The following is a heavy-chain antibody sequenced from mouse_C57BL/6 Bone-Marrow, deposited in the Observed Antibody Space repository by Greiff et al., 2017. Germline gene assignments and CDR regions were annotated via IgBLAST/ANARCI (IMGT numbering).Heavy chain of an antibody. CDR1: GYTFTDYY. V-gene: IGHV1-76*01. D-gene: IGHD4-1*01. J-gene: IGHJ3*01. CDR2: IYPGSGNT. CDR3: GSGIWFAY. Sequence: VQLQQSGAELVRPGASVTLSCKASGYTFTDYYINWVKQRPGQGLEWIARIYPGSGNTYYNEKFKGKATLTAEKSSSTAYMHLSSLTSENSAFYFCGSGIWFAYWGQGTLVTVSA.